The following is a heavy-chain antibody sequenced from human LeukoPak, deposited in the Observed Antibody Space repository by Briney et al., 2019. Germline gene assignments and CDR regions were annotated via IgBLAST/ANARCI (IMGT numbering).Heavy chain of an antibody. V-gene: IGHV3-33*01. CDR1: GLTFSSYG. CDR3: ARDNPSGGSSGWTGLDY. D-gene: IGHD6-19*01. J-gene: IGHJ4*02. CDR2: IWYDGSNK. Sequence: PGGSLRLSCAASGLTFSSYGMHWARQAPGKGVEWVAVIWYDGSNKNYVDSVKGRFTISRDNSKNTLYLEVKSLRAEDTAVYYCARDNPSGGSSGWTGLDYWGQGTLVTVSS.